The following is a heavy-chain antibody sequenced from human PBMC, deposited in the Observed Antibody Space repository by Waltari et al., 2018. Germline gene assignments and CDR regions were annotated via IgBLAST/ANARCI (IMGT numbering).Heavy chain of an antibody. CDR3: ARDLPIGY. CDR2: FEPEDGET. J-gene: IGHJ4*02. CDR1: GYTLTELS. Sequence: QVQLVQSGAEVKKPGASVKVSCKVSGYTLTELSMHWVRQAPGKGLEWRGGFEPEDGETIYAQKCQGRVTMTEETSTDTAYMELSSLRSEDTAVYYCARDLPIGYWGQGTLVTVSS. D-gene: IGHD1-26*01. V-gene: IGHV1-24*01.